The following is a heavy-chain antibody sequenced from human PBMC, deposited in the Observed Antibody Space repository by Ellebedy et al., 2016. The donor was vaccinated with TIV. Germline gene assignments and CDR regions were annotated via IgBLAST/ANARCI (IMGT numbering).Heavy chain of an antibody. CDR3: ARSGYYYGLDV. CDR2: ISAYNGNT. V-gene: IGHV1-18*01. CDR1: GYTFTSYG. Sequence: AASVKVSCKASGYTFTSYGISWVRQAPGQGLEWMGWISAYNGNTNYAQKFQGWVTMTRDTSISTVYMELRRLKSDDTAMYYCARSGYYYGLDVWGQGTTVTVSS. D-gene: IGHD2-15*01. J-gene: IGHJ6*02.